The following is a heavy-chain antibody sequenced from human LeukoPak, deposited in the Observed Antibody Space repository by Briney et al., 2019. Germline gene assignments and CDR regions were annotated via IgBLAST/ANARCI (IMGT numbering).Heavy chain of an antibody. D-gene: IGHD3-10*01. Sequence: SETLSLTCAVYGGSFSGYYWSWIRQPPGKGLEWIGEINHSGSTNYNPSLKSRVTIPVDTSKNQFSLKLSSVTAADTAVYYCARVKRDYYGSGSYYKYWGQGTLVTVSS. CDR1: GGSFSGYY. CDR2: INHSGST. V-gene: IGHV4-34*01. CDR3: ARVKRDYYGSGSYYKY. J-gene: IGHJ4*02.